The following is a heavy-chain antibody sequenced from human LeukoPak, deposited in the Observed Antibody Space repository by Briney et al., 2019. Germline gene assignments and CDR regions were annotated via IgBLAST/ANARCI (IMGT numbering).Heavy chain of an antibody. CDR2: IYYSGSS. J-gene: IGHJ4*02. CDR1: GGSISSRSYY. D-gene: IGHD5-12*01. V-gene: IGHV4-39*07. Sequence: SETLSLTCTVSGGSISSRSYYWGWIRQPPGKGLEWIGSIYYSGSSYYNPSLNSRVTISVDTSKNQFSLKLSSVTAADTAVYYCARIGYSGYDRYFDYWGQGTLVTVSS. CDR3: ARIGYSGYDRYFDY.